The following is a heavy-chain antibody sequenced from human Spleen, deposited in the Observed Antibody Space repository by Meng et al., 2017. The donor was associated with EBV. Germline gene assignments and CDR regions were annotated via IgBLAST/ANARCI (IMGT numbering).Heavy chain of an antibody. CDR3: ARGYRSGKFDY. D-gene: IGHD6-19*01. J-gene: IGHJ4*02. V-gene: IGHV3-20*04. CDR2: INWNGGST. Sequence: ERLVGPGGGVVRPGGSMRLSCAASVFSCEDYGLTWVRQAPGKGLEWVSDINWNGGSTGYADSVKGRFTVSRDNAKNSLHLQMNSLRAEDTAFYYCARGYRSGKFDYRGQGTLVTVSS. CDR1: VFSCEDYG.